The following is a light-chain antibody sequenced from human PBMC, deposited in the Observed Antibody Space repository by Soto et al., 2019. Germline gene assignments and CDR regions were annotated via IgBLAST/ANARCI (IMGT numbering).Light chain of an antibody. V-gene: IGLV2-14*01. CDR3: LSYTGGSTDVV. CDR1: SSDVATYNY. J-gene: IGLJ2*01. Sequence: QSALTQPASVSGSPGQSITISCTGTSSDVATYNYVSWYQQHPGKGPKLLIYEVTHRPSGVSNRFSGSKSGNTASLTISGLQAEDEADYYCLSYTGGSTDVVFGGGTKLTVL. CDR2: EVT.